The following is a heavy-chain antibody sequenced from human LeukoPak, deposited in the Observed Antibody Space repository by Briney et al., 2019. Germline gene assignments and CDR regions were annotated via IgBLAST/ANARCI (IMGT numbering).Heavy chain of an antibody. CDR3: ARGYDSSTWYRFDP. V-gene: IGHV3-21*01. CDR1: GFTFSGYA. J-gene: IGHJ5*02. CDR2: ITSSSSYM. Sequence: GGSLRLSCAASGFTFSGYAMNWVRQAPGKGLEWVSSITSSSSYMYYADSVKGRFTISRDNAKNSLYLQMNSLGAEDTAVYYCARGYDSSTWYRFDPWGQGTPVTVSS. D-gene: IGHD6-13*01.